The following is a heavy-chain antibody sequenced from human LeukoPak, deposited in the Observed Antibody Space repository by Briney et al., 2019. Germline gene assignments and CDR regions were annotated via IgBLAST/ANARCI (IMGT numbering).Heavy chain of an antibody. CDR1: GGSISSGSYY. CDR2: IYTSGST. J-gene: IGHJ4*02. Sequence: SETLSLTCTDSGGSISSGSYYWSWIRQPAGKGLEWIGRIYTSGSTNYNPSLKSRVTISVDTSKNQFSLKLSSVTAADTAVYYCARGTKYSYGPSPIRGFDYWGQGTLVTVSS. V-gene: IGHV4-61*02. D-gene: IGHD5-18*01. CDR3: ARGTKYSYGPSPIRGFDY.